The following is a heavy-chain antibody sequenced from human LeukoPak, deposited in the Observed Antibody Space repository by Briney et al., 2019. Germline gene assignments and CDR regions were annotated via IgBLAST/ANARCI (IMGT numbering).Heavy chain of an antibody. CDR2: IYYSGST. V-gene: IGHV4-59*01. Sequence: SETLSLTCTVSGGSISSYYWSWIRQPPGKGLEWIGYIYYSGSTNYNPSLKSRVTVSVDTSKNQFSLKLSSVTAADTAVYYCARVTYGSGSYYFDYWGQGTLVTVSS. D-gene: IGHD3-10*01. J-gene: IGHJ4*02. CDR1: GGSISSYY. CDR3: ARVTYGSGSYYFDY.